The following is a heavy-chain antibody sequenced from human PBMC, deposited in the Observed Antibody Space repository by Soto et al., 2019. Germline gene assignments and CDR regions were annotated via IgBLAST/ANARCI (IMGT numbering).Heavy chain of an antibody. Sequence: ASVKISCQAAGYTFTSYGISWVRQAPGQGLEWMGWISAYSDNTNYPKRFQGRVTLTTDTSTSTAYMELRSLRSDDTAMYYCARDPHYDSSNYRYWYFDLWGRGTLVTVS. J-gene: IGHJ2*01. D-gene: IGHD3-22*01. CDR3: ARDPHYDSSNYRYWYFDL. CDR2: ISAYSDNT. CDR1: GYTFTSYG. V-gene: IGHV1-18*01.